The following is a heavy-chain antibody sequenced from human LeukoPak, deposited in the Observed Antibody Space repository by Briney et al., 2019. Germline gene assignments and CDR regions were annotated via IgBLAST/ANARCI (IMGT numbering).Heavy chain of an antibody. Sequence: GESPKISCKGSGCSFTSYWIGWVRQMPGKGLEWMGIIYPGDSDTRYSPSFQGQVTISADKSISTAYLQWSSLKASDTAMYYCARRRVDYYDSSGYYGNWGQGTLVTVSS. J-gene: IGHJ4*02. CDR1: GCSFTSYW. D-gene: IGHD3-22*01. CDR2: IYPGDSDT. CDR3: ARRRVDYYDSSGYYGN. V-gene: IGHV5-51*01.